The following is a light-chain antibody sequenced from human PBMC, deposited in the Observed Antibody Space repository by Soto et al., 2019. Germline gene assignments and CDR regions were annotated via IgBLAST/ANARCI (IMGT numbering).Light chain of an antibody. Sequence: EIVLTQSPGTLSLSPGDRATLSCRASQSVSSSYLAWYQQKPGQAPRLLIYGASSRATDIPDRFSGSGSGTDFTLTISRLEPEDFAVYYCQQYGSQGTFGQGTKVEIK. V-gene: IGKV3-20*01. CDR2: GAS. J-gene: IGKJ1*01. CDR1: QSVSSSY. CDR3: QQYGSQGT.